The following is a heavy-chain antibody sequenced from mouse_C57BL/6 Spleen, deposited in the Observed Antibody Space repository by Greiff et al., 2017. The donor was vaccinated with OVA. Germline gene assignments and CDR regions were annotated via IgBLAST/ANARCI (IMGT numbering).Heavy chain of an antibody. CDR3: ARQGGNSHYFDY. J-gene: IGHJ2*01. V-gene: IGHV5-6*01. Sequence: EVKLVESGGDLVKPGGSLKLSCAASGFTFSSYGMSWVRQTPDKRLEWVATISSGGSYTYYPDSVKGRFTIYRDNAKNTLYLQMSSLKSEDTAMYYCARQGGNSHYFDYWGQGTTLTVSS. CDR2: ISSGGSYT. CDR1: GFTFSSYG. D-gene: IGHD1-3*01.